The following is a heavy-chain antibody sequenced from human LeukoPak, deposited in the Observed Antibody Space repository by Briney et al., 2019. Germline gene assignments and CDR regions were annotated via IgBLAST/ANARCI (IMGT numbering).Heavy chain of an antibody. J-gene: IGHJ4*02. CDR3: ARGPDSSGWYLDY. V-gene: IGHV3-11*05. CDR1: GFTFSDYY. CDR2: ISSSSSYT. Sequence: GGSLRLSCAASGFTFSDYYMSWIRQAPGKGLEWVSYISSSSSYTNYADSVKSRFTISRDNAKNSLYLQMNSLRAEDTAVYYCARGPDSSGWYLDYWGQGTLVTVSS. D-gene: IGHD6-19*01.